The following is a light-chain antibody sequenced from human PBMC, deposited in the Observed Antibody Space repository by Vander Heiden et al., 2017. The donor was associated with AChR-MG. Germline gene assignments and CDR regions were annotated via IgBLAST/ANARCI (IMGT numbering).Light chain of an antibody. CDR2: GAS. Sequence: IAMTQSPATLSVSPGERATLSCRASQSISRNLAWYQQKPGQTPRLLMYGASTRATGIPARFTGSGSGTDFTLTISSLQSEDDVVYYCQQYNDWSRTFGQGTKVEIK. J-gene: IGKJ1*01. CDR1: QSISRN. V-gene: IGKV3-15*01. CDR3: QQYNDWSRT.